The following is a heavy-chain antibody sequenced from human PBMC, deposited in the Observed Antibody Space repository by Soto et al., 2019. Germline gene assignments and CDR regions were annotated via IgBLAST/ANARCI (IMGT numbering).Heavy chain of an antibody. D-gene: IGHD3-22*01. CDR2: ISYTGSTI. CDR1: GFTFSNYE. V-gene: IGHV3-48*03. CDR3: ARGLRIYYDRSGLHY. Sequence: PGGSLSLSCAASGFTFSNYEMNWVRQTPGKGLEWVSYISYTGSTIYYADSVRGRFTISRDNSKNSLHLQMNSLRAEDTAVYYCARGLRIYYDRSGLHYWGQGTLVTVS. J-gene: IGHJ4*02.